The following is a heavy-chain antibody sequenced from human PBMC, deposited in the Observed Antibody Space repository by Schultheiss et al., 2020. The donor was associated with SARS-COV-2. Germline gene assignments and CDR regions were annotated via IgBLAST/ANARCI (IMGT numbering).Heavy chain of an antibody. CDR3: ASQEDGGDDAFDI. J-gene: IGHJ3*02. D-gene: IGHD3-16*01. Sequence: SETLSLTCTVSGGSISSGGYYWSWIRQHPGKGLEWIGYIYYSGSTYYNPSLKSLGTISVDTSKNQFSLKLSSVTAADTAVYYCASQEDGGDDAFDIWGQGTMVTVSS. CDR1: GGSISSGGYY. CDR2: IYYSGST. V-gene: IGHV4-31*01.